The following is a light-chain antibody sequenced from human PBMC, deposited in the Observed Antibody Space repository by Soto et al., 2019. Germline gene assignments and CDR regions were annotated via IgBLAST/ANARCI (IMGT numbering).Light chain of an antibody. CDR3: QQYNNWPPTT. CDR1: QSVGTR. V-gene: IGKV3D-15*01. J-gene: IGKJ5*01. CDR2: RAS. Sequence: EILLTQSPDTLSLSPGERATLSCRAAQSVGTRLAWYQHKPGQAPRLLIYRASTRATGIPDRFSGSGSGTDFTLTISSLQSDDFAVYYCQQYNNWPPTTFGQGTRLEIK.